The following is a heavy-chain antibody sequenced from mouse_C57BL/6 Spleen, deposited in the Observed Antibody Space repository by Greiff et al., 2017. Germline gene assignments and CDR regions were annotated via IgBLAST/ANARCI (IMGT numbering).Heavy chain of an antibody. Sequence: QVQLQQPGAELVKPGASVKMSCKASGYTFTSYWITWVKQRPGQGLEWIGDIYPGSGSTNYNEKFKSKATLTVDTSSSTAYMQLSSLTSEDSAVYCCTRNLRVTTGYYYTMDYWGQGTSVTVSS. V-gene: IGHV1-55*01. J-gene: IGHJ4*01. CDR3: TRNLRVTTGYYYTMDY. CDR1: GYTFTSYW. D-gene: IGHD2-2*01. CDR2: IYPGSGST.